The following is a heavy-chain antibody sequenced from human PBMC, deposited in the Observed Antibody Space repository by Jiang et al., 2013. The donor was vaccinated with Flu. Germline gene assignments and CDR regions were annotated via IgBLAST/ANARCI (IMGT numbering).Heavy chain of an antibody. Sequence: TFTSYDINWVRQATGQGLEWMGWMNPNSGNTGYAQKFQGRVTMTRNTSISTAYMELSSLRSEDTAVYYCAILAAAAGPVDYWGQGTLVTVSS. CDR2: MNPNSGNT. D-gene: IGHD6-13*01. CDR1: TFTSYD. J-gene: IGHJ4*02. CDR3: AILAAAAGPVDY. V-gene: IGHV1-8*01.